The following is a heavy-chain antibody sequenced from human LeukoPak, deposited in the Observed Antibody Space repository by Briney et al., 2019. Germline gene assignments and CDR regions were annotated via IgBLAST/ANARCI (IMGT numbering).Heavy chain of an antibody. CDR1: GFTFSSYS. J-gene: IGHJ6*02. Sequence: GGSLRLSCAASGFTFSSYSMNWVRQAPGKGLEWVSSISSSSSYIYYADSVKGRVTISRDNAKNSLYLQMNSLRAEDTAVYYCARASIYCSGGSCYSAYYYGMDVWGQGTTVTVSS. CDR2: ISSSSSYI. V-gene: IGHV3-21*01. CDR3: ARASIYCSGGSCYSAYYYGMDV. D-gene: IGHD2-15*01.